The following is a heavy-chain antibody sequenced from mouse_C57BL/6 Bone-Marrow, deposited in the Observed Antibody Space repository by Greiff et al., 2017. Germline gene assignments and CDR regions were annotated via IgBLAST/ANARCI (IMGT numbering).Heavy chain of an antibody. CDR1: GYTFTSYW. Sequence: VQLQHPGAELVKPGASVKMSCKASGYTFTSYWITWVKQRPGQGLEWIGDIYPGSGSTNYNEKFKSKATLTVDTSSSTAYMQLSSLTSEDSAVYYCARSIYYGSSFDYWGQGTTLTVSS. D-gene: IGHD1-1*01. J-gene: IGHJ2*01. CDR3: ARSIYYGSSFDY. V-gene: IGHV1-55*01. CDR2: IYPGSGST.